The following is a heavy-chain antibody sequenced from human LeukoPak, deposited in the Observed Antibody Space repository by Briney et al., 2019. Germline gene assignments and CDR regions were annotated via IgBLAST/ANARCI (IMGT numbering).Heavy chain of an antibody. V-gene: IGHV3-74*01. CDR2: INTDGSST. J-gene: IGHJ4*02. Sequence: GGSLRLSSAASGLSLSSYWMHWVRQAPGKGLVWVSRINTDGSSTSYADSVRGRFTISRDNAKNTLYLKMNSLRAEDTAVYYCTRDRPIDYWGQGTLVTVSS. CDR1: GLSLSSYW. CDR3: TRDRPIDY.